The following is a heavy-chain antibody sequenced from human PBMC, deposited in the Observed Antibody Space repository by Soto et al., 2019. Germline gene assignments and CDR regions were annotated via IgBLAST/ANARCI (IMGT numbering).Heavy chain of an antibody. CDR1: GFTFSSYA. D-gene: IGHD3-9*01. CDR3: GKEPQTYYDILTGYDY. Sequence: GGSLRLSCAASGFTFSSYAMSWVRQAPGKGLEWVSAISGRGGSTYYADSVKGRFTISRDNSKNTLYLQMNSLRAEDTAVYYCGKEPQTYYDILTGYDYWGQGTLVTVSS. V-gene: IGHV3-23*01. J-gene: IGHJ4*02. CDR2: ISGRGGST.